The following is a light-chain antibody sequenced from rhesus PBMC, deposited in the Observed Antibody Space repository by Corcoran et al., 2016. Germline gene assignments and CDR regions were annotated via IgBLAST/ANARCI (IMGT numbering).Light chain of an antibody. CDR1: QGISSY. J-gene: IGKJ4*01. CDR2: YAS. CDR3: QQYNSAPPT. V-gene: IGKV1-37*01. Sequence: DIQMTQSPSSLSASVGDTVTITCRASQGISSYLAWYQQKPGKAPKTLIYYASNLESGVPSRFSGSGSGTELTLTISSLQPEDFATYYCQQYNSAPPTFGGGTKVEIK.